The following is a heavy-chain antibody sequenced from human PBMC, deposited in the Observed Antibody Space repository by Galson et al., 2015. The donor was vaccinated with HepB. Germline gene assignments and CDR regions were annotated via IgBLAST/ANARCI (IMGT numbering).Heavy chain of an antibody. J-gene: IGHJ4*02. CDR1: GFTFNVFY. CDR3: ARDRETLLMTSDF. V-gene: IGHV1-2*02. Sequence: SVKVSCKASGFTFNVFYMHWVRQAPGQGLEWMGWINPNSGGTHYAQKFQGRITLTRDTSISTVYVELSRLRSDDTAVYYCARDRETLLMTSDFWGQGTLVTVTS. D-gene: IGHD3-16*01. CDR2: INPNSGGT.